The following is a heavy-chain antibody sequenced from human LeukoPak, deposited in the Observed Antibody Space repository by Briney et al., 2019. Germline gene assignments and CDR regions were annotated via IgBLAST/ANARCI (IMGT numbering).Heavy chain of an antibody. V-gene: IGHV4-31*03. D-gene: IGHD6-19*01. CDR2: TYNSGNT. Sequence: PSQTLSLTCSVSGGSFSISGFYWNWIRQLRGKGLEWIWYTYNSGNTYYNPSFGSRVTISTDTSMNQFFLKSHSVTAADTGVYYCAGSSGWRDAFDFWGRGTMVTVSS. CDR1: GGSFSISGFY. CDR3: AGSSGWRDAFDF. J-gene: IGHJ3*01.